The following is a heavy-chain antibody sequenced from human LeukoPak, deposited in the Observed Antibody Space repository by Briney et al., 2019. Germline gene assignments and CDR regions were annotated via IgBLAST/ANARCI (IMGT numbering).Heavy chain of an antibody. CDR3: ARDLGPAALDY. V-gene: IGHV1-2*02. CDR1: GYTFTGYY. CDR2: INPNSGGT. J-gene: IGHJ4*02. D-gene: IGHD2-2*01. Sequence: GASVKVSCKASGYTFTGYYMHWVRQAPGQGLEWMGWINPNSGGTNYAQKFQGRVTMTRDTSISTAYMELSSLRSEDTAVYYCARDLGPAALDYWGQGTLVTVSS.